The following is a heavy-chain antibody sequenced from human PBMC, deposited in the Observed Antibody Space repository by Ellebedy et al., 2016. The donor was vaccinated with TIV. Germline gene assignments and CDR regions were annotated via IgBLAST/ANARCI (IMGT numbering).Heavy chain of an antibody. CDR1: GGSFSGYY. Sequence: SETLSLTXAVYGGSFSGYYWSWIRQPPGKGLEWIGEINHSGSTNYNPSLKSRVTISVDTSKNQFSLKLSSVTAADTAVYYCARGRRTYYGSGDVYGYWGQGTLVTVSS. CDR2: INHSGST. J-gene: IGHJ4*02. D-gene: IGHD3-10*01. V-gene: IGHV4-34*01. CDR3: ARGRRTYYGSGDVYGY.